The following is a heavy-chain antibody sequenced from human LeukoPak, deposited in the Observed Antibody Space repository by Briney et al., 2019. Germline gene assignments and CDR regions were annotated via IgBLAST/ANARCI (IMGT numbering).Heavy chain of an antibody. V-gene: IGHV4-61*02. D-gene: IGHD6-19*01. Sequence: PSETLSLTCTVSGGSISSGSYYWSWIRQPAGKGLEWIGRIYTSGSTNYNPSLKSRVTISVDTSKNQFSLKLSSVTAADTAVYYCARDPYSSGWYSPPDWGQGTLVTVSS. CDR1: GGSISSGSYY. J-gene: IGHJ4*02. CDR3: ARDPYSSGWYSPPD. CDR2: IYTSGST.